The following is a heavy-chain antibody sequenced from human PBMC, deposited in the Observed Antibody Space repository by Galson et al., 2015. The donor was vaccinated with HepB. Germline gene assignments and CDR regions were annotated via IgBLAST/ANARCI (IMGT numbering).Heavy chain of an antibody. CDR1: GYTFTSYG. D-gene: IGHD4-23*01. J-gene: IGHJ3*02. CDR2: ISAYNGNT. CDR3: ARDPATVVTWGDAFDI. Sequence: SVKVSCKASGYTFTSYGISWVRQAPGQGLEWMGWISAYNGNTNYAQKLQGRVTMTTDTSTSTAYMELRSLRSDDTAVYYCARDPATVVTWGDAFDIWGQGTMVTVSS. V-gene: IGHV1-18*01.